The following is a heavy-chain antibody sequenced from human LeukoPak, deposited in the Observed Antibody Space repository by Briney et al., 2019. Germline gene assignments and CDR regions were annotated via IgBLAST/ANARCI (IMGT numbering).Heavy chain of an antibody. CDR2: IYYSGST. V-gene: IGHV4-30-4*08. D-gene: IGHD3-10*01. Sequence: PSETLSLTCTVSGGSISSGDYYWSWIRQPPGKGLEWIGYIYYSGSTYYNPSLKSRVTISVDTSKNQFSLKLSSVTAADTAVYYCASTKLLWFGELPYYFDYWGQGTLVTVSS. CDR1: GGSISSGDYY. CDR3: ASTKLLWFGELPYYFDY. J-gene: IGHJ4*02.